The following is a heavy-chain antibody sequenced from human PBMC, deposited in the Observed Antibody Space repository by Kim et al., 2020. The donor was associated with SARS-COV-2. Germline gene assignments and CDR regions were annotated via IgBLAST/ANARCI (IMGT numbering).Heavy chain of an antibody. CDR3: ARDPGYCTNGVCYSHYYYMDV. CDR1: GFTFSSYS. J-gene: IGHJ6*03. Sequence: GGSLRLSCAASGFTFSSYSMNWVRQAPGKGLEWVSSISSSSSYIYYADSVKGRFTISRDNAKNSLYLQMNSLRAEDTAVYYCARDPGYCTNGVCYSHYYYMDVWGKGTTVTVSS. D-gene: IGHD2-8*01. CDR2: ISSSSSYI. V-gene: IGHV3-21*01.